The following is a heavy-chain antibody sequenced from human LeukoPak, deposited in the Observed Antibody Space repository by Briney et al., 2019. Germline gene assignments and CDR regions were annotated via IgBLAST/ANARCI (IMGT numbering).Heavy chain of an antibody. V-gene: IGHV4-59*01. D-gene: IGHD4-17*01. J-gene: IGHJ4*02. Sequence: PSETLSLTCTVSGGSISSYYWSWIRQPPGKGLEWIGYIYYSGSTNYNPSLKSRVTISVDTSKNQFSLKLSSVTAADTAVYCCARYGDYDRYYFDYWGQGTLVTVSS. CDR2: IYYSGST. CDR3: ARYGDYDRYYFDY. CDR1: GGSISSYY.